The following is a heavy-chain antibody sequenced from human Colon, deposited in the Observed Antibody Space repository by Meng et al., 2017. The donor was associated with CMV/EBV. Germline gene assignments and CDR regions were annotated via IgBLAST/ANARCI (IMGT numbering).Heavy chain of an antibody. CDR1: GGSFRGYY. V-gene: IGHV4-34*11. J-gene: IGHJ4*02. D-gene: IGHD5-12*01. CDR2: VYYTGTA. Sequence: SETLSLTCAVSGGSFRGYYWSWIRQSPGKGLEWIGYVYYTGTARYNSSFESRATISVDTSKNQFSLRLTSMTVADTAVYYCARDAPPRSGYNDFWGPGTLVTVSS. CDR3: ARDAPPRSGYNDF.